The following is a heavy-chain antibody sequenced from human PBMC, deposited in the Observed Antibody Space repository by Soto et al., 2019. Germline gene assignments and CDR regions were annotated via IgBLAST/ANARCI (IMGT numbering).Heavy chain of an antibody. D-gene: IGHD2-15*01. Sequence: PSQRLSLTCFASGESLSSSSYYWGWIRQPPEKGLKWIGSIYYSEPTDYNPSFKSRVTISIDTSKNQFTLKLSSVTATDTAVDYCARQRTTVVAQAYFDPWGQGALVTVSS. CDR1: GESLSSSSYY. CDR2: IYYSEPT. CDR3: ARQRTTVVAQAYFDP. V-gene: IGHV4-39*01. J-gene: IGHJ5*02.